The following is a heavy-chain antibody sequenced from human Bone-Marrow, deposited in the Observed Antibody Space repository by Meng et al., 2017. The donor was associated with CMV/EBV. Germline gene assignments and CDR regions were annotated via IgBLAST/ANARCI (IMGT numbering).Heavy chain of an antibody. CDR2: ISGASTYI. D-gene: IGHD6-19*01. V-gene: IGHV3-21*01. CDR1: GFTFSSYW. J-gene: IGHJ6*02. Sequence: GESLKISCAASGFTFSSYWMSWVRQAPGKGLEWVSSISGASTYIYYAASVEGRFTISRDNAKHSVYLQMNSLRAEDTAIYYCAKEYHGQWLYYGMDVWGQGTTVTVSS. CDR3: AKEYHGQWLYYGMDV.